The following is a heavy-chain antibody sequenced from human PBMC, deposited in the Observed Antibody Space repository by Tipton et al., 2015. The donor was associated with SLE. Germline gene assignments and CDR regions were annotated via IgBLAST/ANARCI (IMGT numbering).Heavy chain of an antibody. CDR2: VHKSGTT. V-gene: IGHV4-59*01. Sequence: LRLSCTVSGGSISSYYWTWIRQPPGKGLEWIGDVHKSGTTNYNPSLKSRVTISVDTSKNQFSLKLNSVTAADTAVYYCAREPTYSRDWYWGFDYWGQGTLVTVSS. CDR3: AREPTYSRDWYWGFDY. D-gene: IGHD6-19*01. CDR1: GGSISSYY. J-gene: IGHJ4*02.